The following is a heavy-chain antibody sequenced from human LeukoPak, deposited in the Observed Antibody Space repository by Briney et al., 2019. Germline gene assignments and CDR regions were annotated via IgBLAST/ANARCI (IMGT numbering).Heavy chain of an antibody. CDR1: GGSISSSSYY. D-gene: IGHD2-15*01. CDR2: IYYSGST. Sequence: PSETLSLTCTVSGGSISSSSYYWGWIRQPPGKGLEWIGSIYYSGSTYYNPSLKSRVTISVDTSKNQFSLKLSSVTAADTAVYYCARRVVVAAYFDYWGQGTLVTVSS. J-gene: IGHJ4*02. CDR3: ARRVVVAAYFDY. V-gene: IGHV4-39*01.